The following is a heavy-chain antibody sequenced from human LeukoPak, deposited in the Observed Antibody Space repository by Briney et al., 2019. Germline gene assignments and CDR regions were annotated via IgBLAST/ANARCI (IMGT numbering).Heavy chain of an antibody. D-gene: IGHD3-9*01. J-gene: IGHJ3*02. CDR3: ARRCYDILTGYPDAFDI. Sequence: GGSLRLSCAASGFTFSIYNMHWVRQAPGKGLEWVSSISSSSSYIYYADSVKGRFTISRDNAKNSLYLQMNSLRAEDTAVYYCARRCYDILTGYPDAFDIWGQGTMVTVSS. V-gene: IGHV3-21*01. CDR2: ISSSSSYI. CDR1: GFTFSIYN.